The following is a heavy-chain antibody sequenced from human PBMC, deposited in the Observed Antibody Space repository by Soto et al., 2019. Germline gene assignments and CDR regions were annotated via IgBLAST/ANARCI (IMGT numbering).Heavy chain of an antibody. Sequence: QVQLVQSGAEVKKPGSSVKVSCKASGGTFSSYAISWVRQAPGQGLEWMGGIIPIFGTANYAQKFQGRVTITADESTSTAYMELSSLRSEDTAVYYCARSGKASYYCYYGMDVWGQGTTVTVSS. CDR3: ARSGKASYYCYYGMDV. CDR1: GGTFSSYA. D-gene: IGHD6-25*01. CDR2: IIPIFGTA. J-gene: IGHJ6*02. V-gene: IGHV1-69*01.